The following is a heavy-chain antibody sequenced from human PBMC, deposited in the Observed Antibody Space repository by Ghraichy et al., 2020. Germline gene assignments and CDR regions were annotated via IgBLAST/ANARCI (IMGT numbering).Heavy chain of an antibody. J-gene: IGHJ5*02. CDR3: AKGFLQGWFDP. CDR1: GFTFSSYA. D-gene: IGHD2/OR15-2a*01. CDR2: ISGSGGST. Sequence: GGSLRLSCAASGFTFSSYAMTWVRQAPGKGLEWVSGISGSGGSTNYADSVKGRFTISRDNSKNTLYLQMNSLRAEDTAVYYCAKGFLQGWFDPWGQGTLVTVSS. V-gene: IGHV3-23*01.